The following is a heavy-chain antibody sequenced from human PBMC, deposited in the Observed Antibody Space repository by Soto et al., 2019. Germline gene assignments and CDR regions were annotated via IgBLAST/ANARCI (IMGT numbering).Heavy chain of an antibody. V-gene: IGHV1-46*01. CDR1: GYTFTSYY. Sequence: GASVKVSCKASGYTFTSYYMHWVRQAPGQGLEWMGIINPSGGSTSYAQKFQGRVTMTRDTSTSTVYMELSSLRSEDTAVYYCARERPFYGSGSSPAYYYYGMDVWGQGPTVTVSS. CDR2: INPSGGST. CDR3: ARERPFYGSGSSPAYYYYGMDV. D-gene: IGHD3-10*01. J-gene: IGHJ6*02.